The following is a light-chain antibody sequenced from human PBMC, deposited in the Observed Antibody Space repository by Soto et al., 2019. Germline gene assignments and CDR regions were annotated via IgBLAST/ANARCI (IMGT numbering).Light chain of an antibody. CDR3: QQYNSGSRT. CDR2: RAS. J-gene: IGKJ1*01. V-gene: IGKV1-5*03. Sequence: DIQMTQSPSTLSASVGDRVTITCRASQSIGTWLAWYQQKPGKAPNLLIYRASSLEIGVPSRFSGSGSGTEFTLTINSLQPDDYATYYCQQYNSGSRTFGQGTKVEVK. CDR1: QSIGTW.